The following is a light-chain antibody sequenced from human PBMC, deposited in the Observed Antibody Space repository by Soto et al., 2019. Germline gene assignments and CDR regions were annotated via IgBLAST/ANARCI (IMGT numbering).Light chain of an antibody. V-gene: IGKV1-39*01. J-gene: IGKJ4*01. Sequence: IKMTQSPASLSVSKGNRVTITCRASQSISTYLNWYQKKPGKAPNLLIYDASRLQSGVPSRFGGSGSGTDFTLTIICLQPEDCVRYFCQQTTILLHSFCGGTIVDNK. CDR3: QQTTILLHS. CDR2: DAS. CDR1: QSISTY.